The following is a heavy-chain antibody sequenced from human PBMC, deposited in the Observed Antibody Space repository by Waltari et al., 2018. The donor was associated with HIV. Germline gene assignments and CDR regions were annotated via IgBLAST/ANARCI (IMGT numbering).Heavy chain of an antibody. V-gene: IGHV4-31*03. CDR1: GDSINSGSYY. Sequence: QVQLQESGPGLVKPSQTLSLTCTVSGDSINSGSYYWAWIRQHPEKGLEWIAFVYYRGSTFSNPSFKSRATVSVDTSKNQFSLKLTSMTAADTAMYYCARVVYWYFDLWGRGTLVTVSS. CDR2: VYYRGST. J-gene: IGHJ2*01. CDR3: ARVVYWYFDL.